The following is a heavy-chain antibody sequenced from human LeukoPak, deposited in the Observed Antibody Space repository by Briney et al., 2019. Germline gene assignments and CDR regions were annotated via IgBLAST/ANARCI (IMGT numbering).Heavy chain of an antibody. CDR2: IYTSGST. CDR1: GGSISSDFYY. V-gene: IGHV4-61*02. J-gene: IGHJ6*03. CDR3: ARVSYYYYYMDV. Sequence: SETLSLTCTVSGGSISSDFYYWSWIRQPAGKGLEWIGRIYTSGSTNYNPSLKSRVTMSVDTSKNQFSLKLSSVTAADTAVYYCARVSYYYYYMDVWGKGTTVTISS.